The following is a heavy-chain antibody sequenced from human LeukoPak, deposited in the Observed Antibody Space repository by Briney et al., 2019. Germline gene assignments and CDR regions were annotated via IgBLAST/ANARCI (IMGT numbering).Heavy chain of an antibody. CDR2: IIPIFGTA. Sequence: SVKVSCKASGGTFSSYAISWVRQAPGQGLEWMGRIIPIFGTANYAQKFQGRVTITTDESTSTAYMELSSLRSEDTAVYYCARVSYYYGSRDDYWGQGTLVTVSS. V-gene: IGHV1-69*05. CDR3: ARVSYYYGSRDDY. CDR1: GGTFSSYA. D-gene: IGHD3-22*01. J-gene: IGHJ4*02.